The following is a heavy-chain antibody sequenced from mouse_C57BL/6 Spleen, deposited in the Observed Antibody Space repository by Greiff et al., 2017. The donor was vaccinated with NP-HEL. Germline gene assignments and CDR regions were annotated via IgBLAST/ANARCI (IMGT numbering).Heavy chain of an antibody. CDR3: AKRGKNPYYAMDY. CDR2: IWGDGST. V-gene: IGHV2-3*01. CDR1: GFSFTSYG. J-gene: IGHJ4*01. Sequence: VMLVESGPGLVAPSPSLSITCTAPGFSFTSYGVSWVRQPPGQGLEWLGVIWGDGSTNYYSALISRLSISKDNSKSQVYLKLNSLQTDDTATYYCAKRGKNPYYAMDYWGQGTSVTVSS.